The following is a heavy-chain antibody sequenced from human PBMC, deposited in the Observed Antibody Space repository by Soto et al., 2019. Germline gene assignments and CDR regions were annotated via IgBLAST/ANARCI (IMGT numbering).Heavy chain of an antibody. Sequence: SETLSLTCAVSGGSISSGGYSWSWIRQPPGKGLEWIGYIYHSGSTYYNPSLKSRVTISVDRSKNQFSLKLSSVTAADTAVYYCARTLRFYYYGMDVWGQGTTVTVSS. V-gene: IGHV4-30-2*01. CDR1: GGSISSGGYS. CDR2: IYHSGST. CDR3: ARTLRFYYYGMDV. D-gene: IGHD3-16*01. J-gene: IGHJ6*02.